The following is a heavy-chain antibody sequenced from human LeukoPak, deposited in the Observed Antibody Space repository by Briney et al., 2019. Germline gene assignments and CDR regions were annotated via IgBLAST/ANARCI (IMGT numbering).Heavy chain of an antibody. CDR3: AREAYNWNLFDY. V-gene: IGHV3-21*01. CDR1: GFTFSSYR. D-gene: IGHD1-20*01. Sequence: GGSLTLSCPASGFTFSSYRINWVRQAPGKGREWVSSISCSGSYIHYADSVKGRFTIYRDNAKNSLYLQMNSLRAEDTAVYYCAREAYNWNLFDYWGQGSLVTVSS. J-gene: IGHJ4*02. CDR2: ISCSGSYI.